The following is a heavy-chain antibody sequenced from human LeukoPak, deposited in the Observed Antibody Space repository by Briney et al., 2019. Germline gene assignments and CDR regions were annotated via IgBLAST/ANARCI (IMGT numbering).Heavy chain of an antibody. CDR1: GFVFSDYG. CDR3: AKDPNGDYIGAFDF. Sequence: GGSLRLSCAASGFVFSDYGMHWVRQAPGKGLEWVAVIWYDGSNKYYADSVKGRFTISRDNSKNTLNLQMNSLRVEDTAVYYCAKDPNGDYIGAFDFWGQGTMVSVSS. J-gene: IGHJ3*01. CDR2: IWYDGSNK. V-gene: IGHV3-33*06. D-gene: IGHD4-17*01.